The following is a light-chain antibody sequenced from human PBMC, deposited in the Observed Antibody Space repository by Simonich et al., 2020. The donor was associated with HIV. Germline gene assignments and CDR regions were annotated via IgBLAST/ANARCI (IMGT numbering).Light chain of an antibody. CDR2: EGN. CDR1: SSDVGGYNY. Sequence: QSALTQPTSVSGSPGQSITISCTGVSSDVGGYNYVSWYQQHPGKAPKVMIYEGNRRPSGVSNRFSGSSAGNTASLTISGLQAEDEADYYCCSYAGSSTFWVFGGGTKLTVL. V-gene: IGLV2-23*01. J-gene: IGLJ3*02. CDR3: CSYAGSSTFWV.